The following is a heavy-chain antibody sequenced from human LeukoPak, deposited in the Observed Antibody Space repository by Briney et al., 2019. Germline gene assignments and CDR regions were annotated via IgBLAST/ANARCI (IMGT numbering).Heavy chain of an antibody. Sequence: GGSLRLSCAASGFTFSSYGMHWVRQAPGKGLEWVAVIWYDGSNEYYVDSVKGRFTISRDNSENTLFLQMNSLRVEDTAVYFCAAGGGAVTGTLDNWGQGTLVIVSS. CDR3: AAGGGAVTGTLDN. V-gene: IGHV3-33*01. J-gene: IGHJ4*02. D-gene: IGHD6-19*01. CDR1: GFTFSSYG. CDR2: IWYDGSNE.